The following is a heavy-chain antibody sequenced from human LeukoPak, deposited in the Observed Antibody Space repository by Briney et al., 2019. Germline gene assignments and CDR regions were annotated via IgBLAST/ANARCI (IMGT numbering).Heavy chain of an antibody. CDR2: INPMDGGA. V-gene: IGHV1-69*04. Sequence: ASVKVSCKASGGAFNTYAVSWVRQAPGRGLEWMGMINPMDGGAYYARNFQGRVTFTADSSTGTVYLDLASLTSEDTAVYYCATRPPYSGYGYFQHWGQGTLVTLSS. D-gene: IGHD5-12*01. J-gene: IGHJ1*01. CDR1: GGAFNTYA. CDR3: ATRPPYSGYGYFQH.